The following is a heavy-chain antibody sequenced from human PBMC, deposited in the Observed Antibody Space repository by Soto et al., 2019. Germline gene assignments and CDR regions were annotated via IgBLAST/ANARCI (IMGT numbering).Heavy chain of an antibody. J-gene: IGHJ3*02. CDR2: IIPIFGTA. D-gene: IGHD2-21*02. Sequence: SVRVSCKASGGTFSSYAISWVRQPPGQGLEWMGGIIPIFGTANYAQKFQGRVTITADKSTSTAYMELSSLRSEDTAVYYCARDPGAYCGGDCYSSASDISGQATMGTLSS. CDR1: GGTFSSYA. V-gene: IGHV1-69*06. CDR3: ARDPGAYCGGDCYSSASDI.